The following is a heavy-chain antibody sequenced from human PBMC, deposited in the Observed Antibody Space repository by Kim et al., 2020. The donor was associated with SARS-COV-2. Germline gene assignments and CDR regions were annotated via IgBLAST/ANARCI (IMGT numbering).Heavy chain of an antibody. D-gene: IGHD2-15*01. V-gene: IGHV4-31*03. Sequence: SETLSLTCTVSGGSISSVGYYWSWIRQDPGKGLEWIGYIYYSGSTYYNPSLKSRITISVDTSRNQFSLNLNSVTAADTAVYFCARRGVAKGLFDSWGQGTLVTVSS. CDR1: GGSISSVGYY. J-gene: IGHJ4*02. CDR3: ARRGVAKGLFDS. CDR2: IYYSGST.